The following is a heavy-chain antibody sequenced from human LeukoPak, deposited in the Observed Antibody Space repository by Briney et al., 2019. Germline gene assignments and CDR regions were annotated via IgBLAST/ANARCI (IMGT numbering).Heavy chain of an antibody. Sequence: SETLSLTCTVSGTSISNYHWSWIRQPPGKGLEWIGYIHYRGSTNYNPSLKSRVTIPLDTSKNQFSLRMRSVTAADTAVYYCARDLLRSSYYYFDYWGLGSLVTVSS. J-gene: IGHJ4*02. CDR2: IHYRGST. CDR1: GTSISNYH. D-gene: IGHD6-13*01. CDR3: ARDLLRSSYYYFDY. V-gene: IGHV4-59*01.